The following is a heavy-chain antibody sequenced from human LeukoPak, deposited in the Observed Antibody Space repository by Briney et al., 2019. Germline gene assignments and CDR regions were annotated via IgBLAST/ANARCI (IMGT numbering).Heavy chain of an antibody. D-gene: IGHD3-22*01. CDR3: ARGTKPDSSGYYFDY. CDR1: GFTFSSYW. V-gene: IGHV3-7*03. CDR2: IKQDGSEK. J-gene: IGHJ4*02. Sequence: PGGSLRLSCAASGFTFSSYWMSWVRQAPGKGLEWVANIKQDGSEKYYVDSVKGRFTISRDNAKNSLYLQMNSLRAEDTALYYCARGTKPDSSGYYFDYWGQGTLVTVSS.